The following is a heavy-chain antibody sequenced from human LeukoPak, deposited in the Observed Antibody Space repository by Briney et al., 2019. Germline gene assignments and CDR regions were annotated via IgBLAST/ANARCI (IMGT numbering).Heavy chain of an antibody. J-gene: IGHJ4*02. CDR2: ISWNSDSI. CDR3: AKGKWYSGTYHFDY. CDR1: GFTFDDYA. D-gene: IGHD1-26*01. Sequence: GGSLRLSCAASGFTFDDYAMHWVRQAPGKGLEWVSGISWNSDSIGYVDSVKGRFTISRDNAKNSLYLQLNSLRAEDTALYYCAKGKWYSGTYHFDYWGQGTLVTVSS. V-gene: IGHV3-9*01.